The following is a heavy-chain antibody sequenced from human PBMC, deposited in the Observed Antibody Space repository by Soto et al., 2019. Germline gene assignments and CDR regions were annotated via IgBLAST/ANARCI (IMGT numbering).Heavy chain of an antibody. CDR2: INAGNGDT. CDR3: ARDERYDFWSGYYKTLYYYYGMDV. D-gene: IGHD3-3*01. V-gene: IGHV1-3*01. Sequence: ASVKVSCKASGYTFTSYPMHWVRQAPGQGLEWMGWINAGNGDTKYSQKFQGRVTITRDTSAITAYMELSSLRSEDTAVYYCARDERYDFWSGYYKTLYYYYGMDVWGQGTTVTVSS. CDR1: GYTFTSYP. J-gene: IGHJ6*02.